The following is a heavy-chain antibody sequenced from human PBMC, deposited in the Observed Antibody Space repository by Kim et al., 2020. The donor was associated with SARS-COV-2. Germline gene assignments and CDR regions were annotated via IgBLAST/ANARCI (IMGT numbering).Heavy chain of an antibody. D-gene: IGHD6-19*01. CDR2: IRASAETT. Sequence: GGSLRLSCAASGFTLSNNAMSWVRQAPGRGLEWVSTIRASAETTYYAGSVNDRFTISRDISKHTLYLQLSSLRADDTAIYYCAKDRGGSGWPVFDCWGQGTLVTVSS. J-gene: IGHJ4*02. CDR3: AKDRGGSGWPVFDC. CDR1: GFTLSNNA. V-gene: IGHV3-23*01.